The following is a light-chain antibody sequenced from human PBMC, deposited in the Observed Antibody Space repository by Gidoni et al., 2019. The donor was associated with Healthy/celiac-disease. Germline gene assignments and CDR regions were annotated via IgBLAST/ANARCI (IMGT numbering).Light chain of an antibody. CDR3: QQYDNLPLT. CDR2: DAS. CDR1: QYISNY. J-gene: IGKJ4*01. V-gene: IGKV1-33*01. Sequence: QITQSPSSLSASVGDRVTITCQASQYISNYLNWYQQKPGKAPKLLIYDASNLETGVPSRFSGSGSGTDFTFTISSLQPEDIATYYCQQYDNLPLTFGGGTKVEIK.